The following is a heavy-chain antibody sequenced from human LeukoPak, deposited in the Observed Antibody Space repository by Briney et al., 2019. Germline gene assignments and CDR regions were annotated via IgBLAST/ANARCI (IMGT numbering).Heavy chain of an antibody. J-gene: IGHJ4*02. CDR3: ASSVRRSIVVVPAAIRGGFDY. CDR2: IYYSGST. Sequence: SETLSLTCTVSGGSISSSSYYWGWIRQPPGKGLEWIGSIYYSGSTYYNPSLKSRVTISVDTSKNQFSLKLSSVTAADTAVYYCASSVRRSIVVVPAAIRGGFDYWGQGTLVTVSS. V-gene: IGHV4-39*07. CDR1: GGSISSSSYY. D-gene: IGHD2-2*02.